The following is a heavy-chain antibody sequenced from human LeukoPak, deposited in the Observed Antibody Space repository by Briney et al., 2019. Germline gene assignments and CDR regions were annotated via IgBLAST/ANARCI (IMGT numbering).Heavy chain of an antibody. D-gene: IGHD6-13*01. CDR2: ISGSGGST. J-gene: IGHJ4*02. CDR3: AKAYSSSWFSNFDY. Sequence: QTGGSLRLSCAASGFTFSSYAMSWVRQAPGKGLEWVSAISGSGGSTYYADSVKGRFTISRDNSKNTLYLQMNSLRAEDTSVYYCAKAYSSSWFSNFDYWGQGTLVTVSS. CDR1: GFTFSSYA. V-gene: IGHV3-23*01.